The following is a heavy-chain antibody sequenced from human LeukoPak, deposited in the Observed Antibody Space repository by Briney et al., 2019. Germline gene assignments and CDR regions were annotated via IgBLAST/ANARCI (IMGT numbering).Heavy chain of an antibody. Sequence: GGSLRLSCEASGFTFSSYSMNWVRQAPGKGREWVSYISSSSSTIYYADSVKGRFPISRDNAKNSLYLQMHSLRAEDTAVYYCAQDLDRSSWYGGALHIWGQATMVTVSS. J-gene: IGHJ3*02. CDR1: GFTFSSYS. CDR3: AQDLDRSSWYGGALHI. D-gene: IGHD6-13*01. V-gene: IGHV3-48*01. CDR2: ISSSSSTI.